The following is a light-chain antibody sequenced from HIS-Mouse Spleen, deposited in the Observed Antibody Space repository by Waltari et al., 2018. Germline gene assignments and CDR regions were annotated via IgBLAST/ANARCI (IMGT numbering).Light chain of an antibody. Sequence: QSALPQPAPVSGSPGPPIPISCTATSSDVGGYNHVSWYQQHPGKAPKLMIYDVSNRPSGVSNRFSGSKSGNTASLTISGLQAEDEADYYCSSYTSSSTEVFGGGTKLTVL. CDR2: DVS. CDR3: SSYTSSSTEV. J-gene: IGLJ2*01. CDR1: SSDVGGYNH. V-gene: IGLV2-14*03.